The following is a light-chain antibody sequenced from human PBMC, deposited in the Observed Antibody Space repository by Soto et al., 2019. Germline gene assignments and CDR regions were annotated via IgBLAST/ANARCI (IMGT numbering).Light chain of an antibody. CDR1: QTIGNK. CDR3: PYYKTWPRI. J-gene: IGKJ4*01. CDR2: GAS. V-gene: IGKV3-15*01. Sequence: EIVMTQSPATLSVSPGETATLSCRASQTIGNKLAWYHVKPGQGPRLLIYGASTRATNIPGRFSGSRSAAAYTLTISGLQSEDVEVYVCPYYKTWPRIFGGGTKVEIK.